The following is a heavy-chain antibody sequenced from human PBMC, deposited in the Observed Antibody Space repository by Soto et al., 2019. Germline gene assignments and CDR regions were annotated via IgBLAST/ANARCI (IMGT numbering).Heavy chain of an antibody. Sequence: QVQLQESGPGLVKPSETLSLTCTVSGGSISSYYWSWIRQPPGKGLEWIGYIYYSGSTNYNPSLKGRVTISVDTSKNQFSLKLSSVTAADTAVYYCARLVTAVTAFDIWGQGTMVTVSS. CDR3: ARLVTAVTAFDI. V-gene: IGHV4-59*08. J-gene: IGHJ3*02. CDR1: GGSISSYY. D-gene: IGHD3-16*02. CDR2: IYYSGST.